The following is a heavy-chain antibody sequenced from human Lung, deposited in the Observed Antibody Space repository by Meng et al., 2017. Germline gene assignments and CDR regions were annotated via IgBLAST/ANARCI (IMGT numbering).Heavy chain of an antibody. Sequence: VPLLAPGTALVNPYLTRSLTSTVSVGSTSGSNYYWDGIRQPPGGGLEWSGYIYNSGSTYYNPSLKSRITISVDTSKNQFSLKLSSVTAADTAVYYCARGQKGYFDLWGRGTLVTVSS. CDR3: ARGQKGYFDL. CDR1: VGSTSGSNYY. V-gene: IGHV4-30-4*01. CDR2: IYNSGST. J-gene: IGHJ2*01.